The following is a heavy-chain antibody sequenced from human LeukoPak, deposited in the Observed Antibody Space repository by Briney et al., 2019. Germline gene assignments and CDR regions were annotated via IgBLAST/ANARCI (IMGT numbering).Heavy chain of an antibody. CDR1: GFTFSSYW. J-gene: IGHJ4*02. V-gene: IGHV3-74*01. CDR3: ANGLTTVVTPGAYELDY. D-gene: IGHD4-23*01. Sequence: GGSLRLSCAASGFTFSSYWMHWVRQAPGKGLVWVSRINSDGSSTSYADSVKGRFTISRDNAKNTLYLQMNSLRAEDTAVYYRANGLTTVVTPGAYELDYWGQGTLVTVSS. CDR2: INSDGSST.